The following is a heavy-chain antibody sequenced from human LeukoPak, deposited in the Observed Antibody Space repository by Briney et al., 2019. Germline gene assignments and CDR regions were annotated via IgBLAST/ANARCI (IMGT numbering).Heavy chain of an antibody. Sequence: PSETLSLTCTVSGGSISSYYWSWIRQPPGKGLEWIGYIYYSGTTNYNPSLKSRVTISVDTSKNQFSLKQSPVTAADTAVYYCARGVYIAAAQYGYWGQGTLVTVSS. CDR3: ARGVYIAAAQYGY. CDR1: GGSISSYY. J-gene: IGHJ4*02. D-gene: IGHD6-13*01. V-gene: IGHV4-59*01. CDR2: IYYSGTT.